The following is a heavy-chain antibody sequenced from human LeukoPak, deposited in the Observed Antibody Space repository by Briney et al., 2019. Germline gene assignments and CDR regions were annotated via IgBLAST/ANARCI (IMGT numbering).Heavy chain of an antibody. CDR3: ARGRTGTSRDNFDY. J-gene: IGHJ4*02. D-gene: IGHD1/OR15-1a*01. V-gene: IGHV3-30*03. CDR1: GFTFNRYW. CDR2: ISYDGSHK. Sequence: GGSLRLSCAASGFTFNRYWVNWVRHTPGKGLEWVAVISYDGSHKYYADYVKGRFTISRDNSENTLYLQMNSLRAEDTAVYYCARGRTGTSRDNFDYWGQGALVTVSS.